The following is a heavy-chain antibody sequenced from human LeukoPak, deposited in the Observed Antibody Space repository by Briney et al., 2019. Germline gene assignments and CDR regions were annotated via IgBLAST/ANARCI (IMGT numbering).Heavy chain of an antibody. CDR1: GGSISSYY. V-gene: IGHV4-59*01. D-gene: IGHD5-12*01. J-gene: IGHJ4*02. CDR3: ARGGDIVATNYFDY. CDR2: IYYSGST. Sequence: PSETLSLTCTVSGGSISSYYWSWIRQPPGKGLEWIGYIYYSGSTNYNPSLKSRVTISVDTSKNQLSLKLSSVTAADTAVYYCARGGDIVATNYFDYWGQGTLVTVSS.